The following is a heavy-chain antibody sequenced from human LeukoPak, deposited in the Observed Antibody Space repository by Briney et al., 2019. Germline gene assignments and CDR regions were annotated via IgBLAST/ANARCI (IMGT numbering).Heavy chain of an antibody. CDR1: GFTFSRYE. V-gene: IGHV3-48*03. Sequence: PGGSLRLSCAASGFTFSRYEMNWVRQAPGKGLEWVSYISRSGDTIYFADSVKGRFTISRDNAKNSLYLQMSSLRAEGTAVYYCARDYASDYWGQGTLVTVSS. J-gene: IGHJ4*02. CDR2: ISRSGDTI. CDR3: ARDYASDY. D-gene: IGHD3-10*01.